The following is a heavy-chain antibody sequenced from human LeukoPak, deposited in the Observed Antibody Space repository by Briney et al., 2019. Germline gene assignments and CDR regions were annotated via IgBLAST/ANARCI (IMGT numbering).Heavy chain of an antibody. Sequence: NPGGSLRLSCSASGFTFSSYSMDWVRQAPGKGLEWVSFISSGSGSISYADSMKGRFTISRDNAKNSLYLRMSSLRAEDTAVYYCGRACSSRTCGTHAGAYAVDIWGQGTMVTVSS. J-gene: IGHJ3*02. V-gene: IGHV3-21*06. CDR2: ISSGSGSI. CDR1: GFTFSSYS. D-gene: IGHD2-2*01. CDR3: GRACSSRTCGTHAGAYAVDI.